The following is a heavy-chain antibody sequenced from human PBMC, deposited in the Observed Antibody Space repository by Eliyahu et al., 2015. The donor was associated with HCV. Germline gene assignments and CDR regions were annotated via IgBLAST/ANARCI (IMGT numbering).Heavy chain of an antibody. Sequence: EVQLVESGXGLVQPGXSLRLSCAASGFTFDDYAMHWXRQAPGKGLEWVSGISWNSGSIGYADXVKGRFTISRDNAKNSLYLQMNSLRAEDTALYYCAKEAGATWGQGTLVTVSS. V-gene: IGHV3-9*01. CDR2: ISWNSGSI. CDR3: AKEAGAT. J-gene: IGHJ5*02. D-gene: IGHD6-13*01. CDR1: GFTFDDYA.